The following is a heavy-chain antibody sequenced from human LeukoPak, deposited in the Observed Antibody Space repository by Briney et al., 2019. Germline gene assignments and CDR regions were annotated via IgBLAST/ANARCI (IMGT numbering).Heavy chain of an antibody. V-gene: IGHV3-23*01. Sequence: GGSLRLSCAASGFTFSSYVMSWVRQAPGKGLEWVSTIGGSGSDTYYADSVKGRFTISRDNSKNTLYLQMNSLRAEDTALYYCAKDLLAQVQPDYWGQGTLVTVSS. D-gene: IGHD1-1*01. CDR3: AKDLLAQVQPDY. CDR2: IGGSGSDT. J-gene: IGHJ4*02. CDR1: GFTFSSYV.